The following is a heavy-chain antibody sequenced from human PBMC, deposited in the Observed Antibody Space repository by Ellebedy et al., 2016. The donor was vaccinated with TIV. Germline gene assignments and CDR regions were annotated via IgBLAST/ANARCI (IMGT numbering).Heavy chain of an antibody. CDR1: GFTFSSYD. D-gene: IGHD4-23*01. V-gene: IGHV3-33*01. CDR2: LWYDGNNK. Sequence: GESLKISCAASGFTFSSYDMHWVRQAPGKGLEWVAVLWYDGNNKYYTDSVKGRFTISRDNSKSTLYLQMNSLRAEDTAVYYCARDLTVLTPFGYWGQGTLVTVSS. CDR3: ARDLTVLTPFGY. J-gene: IGHJ4*02.